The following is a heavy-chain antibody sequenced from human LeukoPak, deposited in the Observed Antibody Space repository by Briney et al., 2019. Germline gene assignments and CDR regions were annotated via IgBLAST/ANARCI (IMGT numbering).Heavy chain of an antibody. D-gene: IGHD3-10*01. CDR2: IRYDGSNK. V-gene: IGHV3-33*01. CDR1: GFTFSSYG. CDR3: ARGSYGSGSYYIANWFDP. J-gene: IGHJ5*02. Sequence: GGSLRLSCAASGFTFSSYGMHWVRQAPGKGLEWVAVIRYDGSNKYYADSVKGRFTISRDNAKNSLYLQMNSLRAEDTAVYYCARGSYGSGSYYIANWFDPWGQGTLVTVSP.